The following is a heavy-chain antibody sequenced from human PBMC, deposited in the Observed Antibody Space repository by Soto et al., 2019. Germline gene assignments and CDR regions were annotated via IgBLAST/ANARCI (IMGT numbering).Heavy chain of an antibody. J-gene: IGHJ6*03. V-gene: IGHV4-34*01. Sequence: SETLSLTCAVYGGSFSGYYWSWIRQPPGKGLEWIGEINHSGSTNYDPSLKSRVTISVDTSKNQFSLKLSSVTAADPAVYYCASTAIFGVDHYYYMDVWGKGTTVTVPS. CDR1: GGSFSGYY. CDR2: INHSGST. D-gene: IGHD3-3*01. CDR3: ASTAIFGVDHYYYMDV.